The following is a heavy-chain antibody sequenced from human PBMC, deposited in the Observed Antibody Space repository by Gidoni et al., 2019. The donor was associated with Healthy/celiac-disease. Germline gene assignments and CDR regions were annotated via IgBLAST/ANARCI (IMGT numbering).Heavy chain of an antibody. CDR1: GFTFSSYS. D-gene: IGHD3-22*01. Sequence: EVQLVESGGGLVKPGGSLRLSCAASGFTFSSYSMNWVRQAPGKGLEWVSSISSSSSYIYYADSVKGRFTISRDNAKNSLYLQMNSLRAEDTAVYYCAREGLAYYYDSSGYETFDYWGQGTLVTVSS. V-gene: IGHV3-21*01. J-gene: IGHJ4*02. CDR2: ISSSSSYI. CDR3: AREGLAYYYDSSGYETFDY.